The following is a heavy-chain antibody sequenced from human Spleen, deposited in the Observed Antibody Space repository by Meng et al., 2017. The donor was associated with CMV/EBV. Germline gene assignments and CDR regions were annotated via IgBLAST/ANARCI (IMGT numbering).Heavy chain of an antibody. D-gene: IGHD5-12*01. Sequence: GESLKISCAASGFTFSIYGMHWVRQAPGKGLEWVTFILSDGSNEFYSDSVKGRFTVSRDSSKETLYLLMNSLRPEDTAVYFCAKDRWPHIGTTLSPFAFDSWGQGTLVTVSS. J-gene: IGHJ4*02. CDR1: GFTFSIYG. CDR3: AKDRWPHIGTTLSPFAFDS. CDR2: ILSDGSNE. V-gene: IGHV3-30*02.